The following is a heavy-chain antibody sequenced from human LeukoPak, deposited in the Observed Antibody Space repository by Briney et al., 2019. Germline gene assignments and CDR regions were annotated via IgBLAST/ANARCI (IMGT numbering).Heavy chain of an antibody. J-gene: IGHJ4*02. D-gene: IGHD3-16*02. CDR2: ISGNGGTT. Sequence: GGSLRLSCAASGFTFNTYAMSWVRQAPGNGLEWVSGISGNGGTTYYPDSVTGRFTISKDISKSTLYLQINSLRAEDTAIYYCAKMYRYSYRHIDYWGQGTLVTVST. V-gene: IGHV3-23*01. CDR3: AKMYRYSYRHIDY. CDR1: GFTFNTYA.